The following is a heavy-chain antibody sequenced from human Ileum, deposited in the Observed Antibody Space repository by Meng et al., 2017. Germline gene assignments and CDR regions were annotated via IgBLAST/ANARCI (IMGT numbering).Heavy chain of an antibody. Sequence: QVQLQETGPGRVKPSETLSFSCAVSGDSIRNGNWWSWVRQPPGKGLEWIGEIYESGTTNYNPSLKSRVTISVDKSKNEFSLKLSPVTAADTALYYCARVSYNKGSPKFDSWGQGTLVTVSS. CDR1: GDSIRNGNW. CDR2: IYESGTT. V-gene: IGHV4-4*02. J-gene: IGHJ4*02. D-gene: IGHD1-14*01. CDR3: ARVSYNKGSPKFDS.